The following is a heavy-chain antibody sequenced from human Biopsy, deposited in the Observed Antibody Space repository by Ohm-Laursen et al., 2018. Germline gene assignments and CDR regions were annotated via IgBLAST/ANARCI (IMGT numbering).Heavy chain of an antibody. CDR2: ISGSGATP. CDR1: GFIFNYG. J-gene: IGHJ3*02. D-gene: IGHD1-26*01. CDR3: ARPNLREWELHNAFDI. Sequence: SLRLSCAASGFIFNYGMHWVRQAPGKGLEWLSTISGSGATPYYADSVKGRFTISRDNSKNTLYLQMNSLRAEDTAVYYCARPNLREWELHNAFDIWGQGTMVTVSS. V-gene: IGHV3-23*01.